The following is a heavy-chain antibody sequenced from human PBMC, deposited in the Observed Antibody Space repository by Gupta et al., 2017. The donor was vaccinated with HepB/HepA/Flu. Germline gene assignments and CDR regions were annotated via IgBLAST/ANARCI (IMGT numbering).Heavy chain of an antibody. CDR3: AKDLEMVYAVIVAGGFDY. J-gene: IGHJ4*02. D-gene: IGHD2-8*01. CDR1: GFTFSSYG. CDR2: ISYDGSNK. V-gene: IGHV3-30*18. Sequence: QVQLVESGGGVVQPGRSLRLSCAASGFTFSSYGMHWVRQAPGKGLEWVAVISYDGSNKYYADSVKGRFTISRDNSKNTLYLQMNSLRAEDTAVYYCAKDLEMVYAVIVAGGFDYWGQGTLVTVSS.